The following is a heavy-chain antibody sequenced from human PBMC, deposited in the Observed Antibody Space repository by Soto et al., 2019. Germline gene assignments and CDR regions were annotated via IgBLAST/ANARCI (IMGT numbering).Heavy chain of an antibody. CDR1: GYTFTSYA. CDR3: ARDWCSSTSCYLLLFDY. CDR2: INAGNGNT. D-gene: IGHD2-2*01. Sequence: ASVKVSCKASGYTFTSYAMHWLRQSPGQRLEWMGWINAGNGNTKYSQKFQGRVTITRDTSASTAYMELSSLRSEDTAVYYCARDWCSSTSCYLLLFDYWGQGTLVTVSS. V-gene: IGHV1-3*01. J-gene: IGHJ4*02.